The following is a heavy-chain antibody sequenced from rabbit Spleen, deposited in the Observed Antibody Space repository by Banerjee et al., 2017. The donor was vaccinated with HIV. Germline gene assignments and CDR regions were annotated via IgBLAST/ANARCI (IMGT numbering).Heavy chain of an antibody. CDR3: ARDRDGDTPYNSYYFDL. J-gene: IGHJ4*01. CDR1: GFSFSSGYD. Sequence: QQQLVESGGGLVQPEGSLALTCKASGFSFSSGYDMCWVRQAPGKGLEWIGCIAIGSVRTYYASWAKGRFTISKTSSTTVTLQMTSLTAADTATYFCARDRDGDTPYNSYYFDLWGPGTLVTVS. V-gene: IGHV1S45*01. CDR2: IAIGSVRT. D-gene: IGHD2-1*01.